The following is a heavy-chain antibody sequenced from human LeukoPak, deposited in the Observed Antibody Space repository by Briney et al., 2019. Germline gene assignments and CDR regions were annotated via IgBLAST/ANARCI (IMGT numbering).Heavy chain of an antibody. D-gene: IGHD3-22*01. Sequence: GGSLRLSCAASGFTFSSYAMSWVRQAPGKGLEWVSAISGSGGSTYYADSVKGRFTISRDNSKNTLYLQMNSLRAEDMAVYYCAKSQPSYYYDSSGYSPFDYWGQGTLVTVSS. J-gene: IGHJ4*02. CDR2: ISGSGGST. V-gene: IGHV3-23*01. CDR1: GFTFSSYA. CDR3: AKSQPSYYYDSSGYSPFDY.